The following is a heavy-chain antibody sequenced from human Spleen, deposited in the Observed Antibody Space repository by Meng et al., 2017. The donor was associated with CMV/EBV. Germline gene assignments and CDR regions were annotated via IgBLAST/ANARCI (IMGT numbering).Heavy chain of an antibody. D-gene: IGHD4-17*01. Sequence: FIFEDYDMNWVRQAPGKGLEWVSGITWNGDSTAYTDSVKGRFTISRDNAKNSLYLQMNSVRVEDTALYYCARQRGRDDYGDYYFDYWGPGTLVTVSS. CDR1: FIFEDYD. V-gene: IGHV3-20*03. CDR3: ARQRGRDDYGDYYFDY. CDR2: ITWNGDST. J-gene: IGHJ4*02.